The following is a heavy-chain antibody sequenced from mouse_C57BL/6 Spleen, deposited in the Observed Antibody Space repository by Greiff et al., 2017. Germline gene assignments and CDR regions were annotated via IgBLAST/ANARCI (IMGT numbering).Heavy chain of an antibody. CDR2: ISYDGSN. D-gene: IGHD1-1*01. J-gene: IGHJ4*01. CDR1: GYSITSGYY. Sequence: EVQLVESGPGLVKPSQSLSLTCSVTGYSITSGYYWNWIRQFPGNKLEWMGYISYDGSNNYNPSLKNRISITRDTSKNQFFLKLNSVTIEDTATYYCAREGILRGKLGYAVDYWGQGASVTVSS. V-gene: IGHV3-6*01. CDR3: AREGILRGKLGYAVDY.